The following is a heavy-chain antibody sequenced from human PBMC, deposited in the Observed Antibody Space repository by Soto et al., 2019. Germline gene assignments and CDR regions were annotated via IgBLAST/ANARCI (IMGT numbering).Heavy chain of an antibody. J-gene: IGHJ5*02. CDR3: ARHRDYYDSSGYYYGTGGFDP. D-gene: IGHD3-22*01. CDR1: GGSISSYY. Sequence: SETLSLTCTVSGGSISSYYWSWIRQPPGKGLEWIGYIYYSGSTNYNPSLKSRVTISVDTSKNQFSLKLSSVTAADTAVYYCARHRDYYDSSGYYYGTGGFDPWGQGTLVTVSS. V-gene: IGHV4-59*08. CDR2: IYYSGST.